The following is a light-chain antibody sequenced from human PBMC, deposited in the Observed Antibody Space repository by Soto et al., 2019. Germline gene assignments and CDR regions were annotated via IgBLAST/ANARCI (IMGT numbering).Light chain of an antibody. Sequence: QSALTQPASVSGSPGQSITISCTGTSSDVGGYNYVSWYQQHPGKAPKLMIYEVSNRPSGVSNRFSGSKSGNTASLTISGLQAEDEADYYCSSYTSSSTGLYVFGTGTQLTVL. V-gene: IGLV2-14*01. J-gene: IGLJ1*01. CDR1: SSDVGGYNY. CDR2: EVS. CDR3: SSYTSSSTGLYV.